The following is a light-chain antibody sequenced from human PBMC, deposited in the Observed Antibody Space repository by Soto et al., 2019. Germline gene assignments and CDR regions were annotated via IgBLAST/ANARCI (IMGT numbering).Light chain of an antibody. CDR2: AAS. CDR3: QKYNSGPRT. Sequence: DIQLTQSPSSLSASVGDRGTISXRASQGISNSLAWYQQKPGKVPKLLIYAASTLQSGVPSRFSGSGSGTDFTLTISSLQPEDVASYYCQKYNSGPRTFGPGTKVDIK. CDR1: QGISNS. J-gene: IGKJ3*01. V-gene: IGKV1-27*01.